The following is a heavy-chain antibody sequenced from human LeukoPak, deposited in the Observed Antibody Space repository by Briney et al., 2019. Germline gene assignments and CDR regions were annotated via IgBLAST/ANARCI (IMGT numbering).Heavy chain of an antibody. J-gene: IGHJ6*02. D-gene: IGHD1-7*01. Sequence: PGGSLRLSCAASGFTLSSYWMHWVRQTPGKGLEWVSRINTDGSSTNYADSVKGRFTISRDNAKNTLYLQMNSLRDEDTAVYYCARLKTGTRNGWDVWGQGTTVTVSS. CDR3: ARLKTGTRNGWDV. CDR2: INTDGSST. V-gene: IGHV3-74*01. CDR1: GFTLSSYW.